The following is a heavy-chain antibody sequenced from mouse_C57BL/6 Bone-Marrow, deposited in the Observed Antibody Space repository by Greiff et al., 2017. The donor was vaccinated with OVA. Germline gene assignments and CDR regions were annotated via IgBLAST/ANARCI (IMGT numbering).Heavy chain of an antibody. J-gene: IGHJ2*01. CDR1: GYSFTGYY. CDR3: ARRAIYYGVFDY. D-gene: IGHD2-1*01. CDR2: INPSTGGT. V-gene: IGHV1-42*01. Sequence: VQLQQSGPELVKPGASVKISCKASGYSFTGYYMNWVKQSPEKSLEWIGEINPSTGGTTYNQKFKAKATLTVDKSSSTAYMQLKSLTSEDSAVYYCARRAIYYGVFDYWGQGTTLTVSP.